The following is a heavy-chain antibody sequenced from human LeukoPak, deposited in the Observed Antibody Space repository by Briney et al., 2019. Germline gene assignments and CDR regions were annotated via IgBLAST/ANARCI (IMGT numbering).Heavy chain of an antibody. V-gene: IGHV3-30*02. J-gene: IGHJ4*02. Sequence: PGGSLRLSCAASGFTFSNYGMHWVRQAPGKGLAWVSFIRYDGSKKHYADSVRGRFTISRDNSENTLYLQMNNLRPEDSAIYYCASQKRELDYWGQGTRVTVSS. CDR2: IRYDGSKK. CDR1: GFTFSNYG. D-gene: IGHD1-1*01. CDR3: ASQKRELDY.